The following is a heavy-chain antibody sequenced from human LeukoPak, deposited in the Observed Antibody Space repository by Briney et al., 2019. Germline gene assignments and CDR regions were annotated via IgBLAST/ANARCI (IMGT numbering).Heavy chain of an antibody. D-gene: IGHD6-13*01. V-gene: IGHV1-2*02. Sequence: GASVMVSCKASGYTFTGDYMHWVRQAPGQGLEWMGWINPNSGGTNYAQKFQGRVTMTRDTSISTAYMELSRLRSDDTAVYYCARPVAGDGTAAAQFDYWGQGTLVTVSS. CDR1: GYTFTGDY. CDR3: ARPVAGDGTAAAQFDY. CDR2: INPNSGGT. J-gene: IGHJ4*02.